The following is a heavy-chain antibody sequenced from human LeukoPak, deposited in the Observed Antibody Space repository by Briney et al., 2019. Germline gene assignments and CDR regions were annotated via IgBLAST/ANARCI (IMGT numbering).Heavy chain of an antibody. CDR1: GFTFNDYY. CDR3: ARGRTSGSSWPFDY. Sequence: GGSLRLSCAASGFTFNDYYMSWIRQAPGKGLEWISYIGSSGGSINYADSVKGRFTISRDNAKNSLSLQMNSLRAEDTAVYYCARGRTSGSSWPFDYWGQGTPVTVSS. J-gene: IGHJ4*02. D-gene: IGHD6-13*01. CDR2: IGSSGGSI. V-gene: IGHV3-11*04.